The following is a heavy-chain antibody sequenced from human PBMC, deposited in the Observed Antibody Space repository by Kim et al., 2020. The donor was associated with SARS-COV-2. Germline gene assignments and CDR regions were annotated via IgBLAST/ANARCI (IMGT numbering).Heavy chain of an antibody. D-gene: IGHD1-1*01. V-gene: IGHV5-10-1*01. Sequence: TNSRPSFQGHVPISADKSISTAYLQWSSLKASDTAMYYCARWKVGGNWFDPWGQGTLVTVSS. J-gene: IGHJ5*02. CDR2: T. CDR3: ARWKVGGNWFDP.